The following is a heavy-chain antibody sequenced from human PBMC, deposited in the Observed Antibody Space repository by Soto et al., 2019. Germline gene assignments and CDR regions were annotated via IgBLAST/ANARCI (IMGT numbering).Heavy chain of an antibody. D-gene: IGHD5-18*01. Sequence: GGSLRLSCAASGFTFSTYSMTWVRQAPGKGLEWVSYISSSSSNIYYADSVKGRFTISRDNAKNSLYLQMNSLRDADTAVFYCARGGYPIDYWGQGTLVTVSS. V-gene: IGHV3-48*02. CDR2: ISSSSSNI. CDR3: ARGGYPIDY. J-gene: IGHJ4*02. CDR1: GFTFSTYS.